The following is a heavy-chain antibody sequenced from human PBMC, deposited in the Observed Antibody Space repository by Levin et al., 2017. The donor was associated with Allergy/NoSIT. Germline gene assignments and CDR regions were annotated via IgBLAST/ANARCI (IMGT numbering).Heavy chain of an antibody. V-gene: IGHV3-9*01. D-gene: IGHD3-22*01. J-gene: IGHJ4*02. Sequence: PGGSLRLSCAASGFTFDDYAMHWVRQAPGKGLEWVSGISWNSGSIGYADSVKGRFTISRDNAKNSLYLQMNSLRAEDTALYYCATYDSSGSYFDYWGQGTLVTVSS. CDR1: GFTFDDYA. CDR3: ATYDSSGSYFDY. CDR2: ISWNSGSI.